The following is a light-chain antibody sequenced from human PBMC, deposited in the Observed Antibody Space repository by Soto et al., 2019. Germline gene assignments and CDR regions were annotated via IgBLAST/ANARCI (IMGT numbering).Light chain of an antibody. J-gene: IGKJ1*01. CDR2: GAS. CDR1: QSVSSSY. V-gene: IGKV3-20*01. Sequence: VLTKSAGTLSLSPGERATLSCRASQSVSSSYLAWYQQKPGQTPRLLIYGASSRATGIPDRFTGSGSGTDFTLTISRLEPEDFAVFYCHQYGSSPQTFGQGTKVDIK. CDR3: HQYGSSPQT.